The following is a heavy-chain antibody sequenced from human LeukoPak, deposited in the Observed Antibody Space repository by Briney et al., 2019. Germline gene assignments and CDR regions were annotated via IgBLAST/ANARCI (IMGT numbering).Heavy chain of an antibody. CDR2: IYYSGST. Sequence: SQTLSLTCTVSGGSISSGGYYWSWIRQHPGKGLEWIGYIYYSGSTYYNPSLKSRVTISVDKSKNQFSLKLSSVTAADTAVYYCARRRLKRPFDYWGQGTLVTVSS. J-gene: IGHJ4*02. CDR1: GGSISSGGYY. CDR3: ARRRLKRPFDY. D-gene: IGHD1-1*01. V-gene: IGHV4-31*03.